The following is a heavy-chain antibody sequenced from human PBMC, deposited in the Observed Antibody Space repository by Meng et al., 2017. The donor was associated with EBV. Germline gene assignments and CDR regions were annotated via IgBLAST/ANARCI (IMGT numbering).Heavy chain of an antibody. J-gene: IGHJ4*02. CDR3: ARERPGGMATTPYFDY. CDR1: GVTLRSYA. D-gene: IGHD5-24*01. Sequence: QVLRVQSVAGVKSPWSSVKGACKPSGVTLRSYALIWVRQAPGQGLEWMGGIIPILGIANYAQKFQGRVTITADKSTSTAYMELSSLRSEDTAVYYCARERPGGMATTPYFDYWGQGTLVTVSS. CDR2: IIPILGIA. V-gene: IGHV1-69*10.